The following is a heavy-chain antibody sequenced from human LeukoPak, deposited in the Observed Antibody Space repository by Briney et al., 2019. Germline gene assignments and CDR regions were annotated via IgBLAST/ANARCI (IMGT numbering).Heavy chain of an antibody. CDR2: INHSGST. CDR1: GGSFSGYY. Sequence: PSETLSLTCAVYGGSFSGYYWSWICQPPGKGLEWIGEINHSGSTNYNPSLKSRVTISVDTSKNQFSLKLSSVTAADTAVYYCARWSDDYGDYGTLDYWGQGTLVTVSS. CDR3: ARWSDDYGDYGTLDY. D-gene: IGHD4-17*01. V-gene: IGHV4-34*01. J-gene: IGHJ4*02.